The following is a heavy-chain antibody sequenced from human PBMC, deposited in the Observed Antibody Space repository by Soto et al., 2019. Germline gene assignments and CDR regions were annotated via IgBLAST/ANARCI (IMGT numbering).Heavy chain of an antibody. V-gene: IGHV1-8*01. CDR2: MNPNSGNT. CDR3: ARSLGSSGWLDAFDI. J-gene: IGHJ3*02. D-gene: IGHD6-19*01. Sequence: ASVKGSCKASGYTFTSYDINWVRQATGQGLEWMGWMNPNSGNTGYAQKFQGRVTMTRNTSISTAYTELSSLGSEDTAVYYCARSLGSSGWLDAFDIWGQGTMVTVSS. CDR1: GYTFTSYD.